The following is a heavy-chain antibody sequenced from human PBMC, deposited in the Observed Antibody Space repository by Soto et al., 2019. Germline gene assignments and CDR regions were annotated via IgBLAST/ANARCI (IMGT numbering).Heavy chain of an antibody. D-gene: IGHD6-19*01. Sequence: QVQLVESGGVVVQPGRSLRLSCAASGFTFSSYGMHWVRQAPGKGLEWVAVISYDGSNKYYADSVKGLLEISRDNSKNALYLQMSGLRAEDTAVYYCAKGSRIAVAGTGCGYWGQGTLVTVSS. J-gene: IGHJ4*02. CDR1: GFTFSSYG. V-gene: IGHV3-30*18. CDR2: ISYDGSNK. CDR3: AKGSRIAVAGTGCGY.